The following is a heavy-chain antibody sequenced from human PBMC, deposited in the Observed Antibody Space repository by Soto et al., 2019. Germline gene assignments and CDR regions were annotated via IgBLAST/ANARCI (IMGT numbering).Heavy chain of an antibody. Sequence: GAPVKVSFKASGETFPSNSLHWVRQDPRQRLEWMGWINAGNGNTKYSQKFQGRVTITRDTSASTAYMELSSLRSEDTAVYYCARAYYDFWSGLELDYWGQGTLVTVSS. CDR1: GETFPSNS. J-gene: IGHJ4*02. CDR3: ARAYYDFWSGLELDY. V-gene: IGHV1-3*01. D-gene: IGHD3-3*01. CDR2: INAGNGNT.